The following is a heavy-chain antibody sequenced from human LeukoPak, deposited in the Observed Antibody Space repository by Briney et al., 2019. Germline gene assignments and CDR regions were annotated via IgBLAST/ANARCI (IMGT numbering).Heavy chain of an antibody. D-gene: IGHD2-15*01. CDR2: INPRDGGT. CDR1: GYTFTSYY. V-gene: IGHV1-2*02. J-gene: IGHJ4*02. Sequence: GASVKVSCKASGYTFTSYYMHWVRQAPGQGLEWVGYINPRDGGTSSPPNFRGRVTMTTDASSSTVYMELSRLTSDDTAIYYCAREGNGLLSKDLDYWGQGTLVTVSS. CDR3: AREGNGLLSKDLDY.